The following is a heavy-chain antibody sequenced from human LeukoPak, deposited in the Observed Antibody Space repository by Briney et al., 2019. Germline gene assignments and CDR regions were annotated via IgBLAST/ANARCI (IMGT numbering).Heavy chain of an antibody. J-gene: IGHJ4*02. Sequence: AGGSLRLSCAASGFTFSSYSMNWVRQAPGKGLEWVSSISSSSSYIYYADSVKGRFTISRENGKNSLYLQMNSLRAEDTAVYYCAREDSSGYYSTTSNFDYWGQGTLVTVSS. CDR1: GFTFSSYS. CDR2: ISSSSSYI. CDR3: AREDSSGYYSTTSNFDY. D-gene: IGHD3-22*01. V-gene: IGHV3-21*01.